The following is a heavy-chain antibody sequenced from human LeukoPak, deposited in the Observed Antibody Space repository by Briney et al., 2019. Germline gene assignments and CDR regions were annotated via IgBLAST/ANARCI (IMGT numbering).Heavy chain of an antibody. CDR3: ASCSEYSSSWSSGCNWSDP. CDR2: MNPNSGNT. Sequence: GASVKVSCKASEYTFTSYDINWVRQATGQGLEWMGWMNPNSGNTGYAQKFQGRVTMTRNTAISTAYMGLSSLRSEDTAVYYCASCSEYSSSWSSGCNWSDPWGQGTLVTAPS. J-gene: IGHJ5*02. D-gene: IGHD6-13*01. CDR1: EYTFTSYD. V-gene: IGHV1-8*01.